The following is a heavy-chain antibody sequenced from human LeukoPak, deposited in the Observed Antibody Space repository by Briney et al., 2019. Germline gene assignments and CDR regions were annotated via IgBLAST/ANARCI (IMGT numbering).Heavy chain of an antibody. CDR2: ISADGGST. J-gene: IGHJ4*02. CDR1: GLNFDDSA. Sequence: GGSLRLSCVASGLNFDDSAMHWVRQAPGKGREWVSLISADGGSTFSADSVKGRFSISRDNSKNSLYLQMNSLRSEDTAMYYCAKESGKFDYWGQGTLVAVSS. V-gene: IGHV3-43*02. CDR3: AKESGKFDY.